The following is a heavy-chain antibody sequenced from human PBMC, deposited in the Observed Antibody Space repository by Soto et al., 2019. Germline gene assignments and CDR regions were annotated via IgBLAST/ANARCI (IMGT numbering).Heavy chain of an antibody. V-gene: IGHV4-30-4*01. D-gene: IGHD6-13*01. CDR2: LYYSGST. CDR3: ALGGVEASLAAAGNYFDY. J-gene: IGHJ4*02. CDR1: GGSISSGDYY. Sequence: QVQLQESGPGLVKPSQTLSLTCTVSGGSISSGDYYWSWIRQPPGKGLEWIGYLYYSGSTYYNPSLKSRVTISVATSKNQCSLKLSSVTAADTAVYYCALGGVEASLAAAGNYFDYWGQGTMVTVSS.